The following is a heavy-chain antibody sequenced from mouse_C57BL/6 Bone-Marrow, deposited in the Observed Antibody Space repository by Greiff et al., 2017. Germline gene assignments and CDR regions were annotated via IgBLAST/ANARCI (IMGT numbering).Heavy chain of an antibody. D-gene: IGHD1-1*01. J-gene: IGHJ4*01. CDR3: ARGFYYYGSSYAMDY. CDR2: TFYSGIT. V-gene: IGHV3-3*01. CDR1: GFSINSDCY. Sequence: EVMLVESGPSLVRPSQTLSLTCTVTGFSINSDCYWIWIRQFPGNKLEYIGYTFYSGITYYNPSLESRTYITRDTSKNQFSLKLSSVTTEDTATYYCARGFYYYGSSYAMDYWGQGTSVTVSS.